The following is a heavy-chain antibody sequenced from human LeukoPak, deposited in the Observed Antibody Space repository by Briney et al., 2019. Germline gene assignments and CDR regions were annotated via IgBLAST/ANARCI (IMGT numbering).Heavy chain of an antibody. D-gene: IGHD6-13*01. V-gene: IGHV1-8*03. CDR1: GYTFTSYD. CDR2: MNPNSGNI. Sequence: ASVKVSCKASGYTFTSYDINWVRQATGQGLEWMGWMNPNSGNIGYAQNFQGRVTITGDTSISTVYMELSSLRSEDTAVYYCARGHLQAPVYSTRWYRASNWFDPWGQGTLVTVPS. CDR3: ARGHLQAPVYSTRWYRASNWFDP. J-gene: IGHJ5*02.